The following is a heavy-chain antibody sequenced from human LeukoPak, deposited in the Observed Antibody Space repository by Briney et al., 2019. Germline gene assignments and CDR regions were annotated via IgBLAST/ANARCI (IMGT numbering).Heavy chain of an antibody. CDR3: ARVGSGYDFFDY. CDR2: IFYTGST. J-gene: IGHJ4*02. D-gene: IGHD3/OR15-3a*01. Sequence: SETLSLTCTVSGGSISNYYWSWIRQPPGKGLEWIGYIFYTGSTNYNPSLKSRVTISVDTSKNLFSLKLTSVTAADTAVYYCARVGSGYDFFDYWGQGTLVTVSS. CDR1: GGSISNYY. V-gene: IGHV4-59*08.